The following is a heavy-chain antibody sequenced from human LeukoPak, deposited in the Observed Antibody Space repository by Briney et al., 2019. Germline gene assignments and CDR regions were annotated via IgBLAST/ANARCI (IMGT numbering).Heavy chain of an antibody. CDR1: GGSFSGYY. CDR2: INHSGST. CDR3: ATRVILTGYAFDY. D-gene: IGHD3-9*01. V-gene: IGHV4-34*01. J-gene: IGHJ4*02. Sequence: SETLSLTCAVYGGSFSGYYWSWIRQPPGKGLEWIGEINHSGSTNYNPSLKSRVTISVDTSKNQFSLKLSSVTAADTAVYYCATRVILTGYAFDYWGQGTLVTVSS.